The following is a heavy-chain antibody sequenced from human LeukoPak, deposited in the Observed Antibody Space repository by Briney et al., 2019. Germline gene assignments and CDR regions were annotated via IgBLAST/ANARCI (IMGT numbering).Heavy chain of an antibody. Sequence: GGSLRLSCAASGFTFSDYNMRWIRQAPGKGLEWVSSISRSGSTKYYADSVKGRFTISRDNAKNSLHLQMNTLRAEDTAVYYCARVGVLSSSWLLYWGQGTLVTVSS. CDR2: ISRSGSTK. CDR1: GFTFSDYN. D-gene: IGHD6-13*01. V-gene: IGHV3-11*04. CDR3: ARVGVLSSSWLLY. J-gene: IGHJ4*02.